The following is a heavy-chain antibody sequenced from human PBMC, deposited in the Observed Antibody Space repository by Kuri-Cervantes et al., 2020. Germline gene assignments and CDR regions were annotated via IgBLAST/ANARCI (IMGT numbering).Heavy chain of an antibody. V-gene: IGHV3-30-3*01. J-gene: IGHJ3*02. D-gene: IGHD6-13*01. CDR2: ISYDGSNK. CDR3: ARLPGRQQLVRAFDI. Sequence: GESLKISCAASGFTFSSYAMHWVRRAPGKGLEWVAVISYDGSNKYYADSVKGRFTISRDNSKNTLYLQMNSLRAEDTAVYYCARLPGRQQLVRAFDIWGQGTMVTVSS. CDR1: GFTFSSYA.